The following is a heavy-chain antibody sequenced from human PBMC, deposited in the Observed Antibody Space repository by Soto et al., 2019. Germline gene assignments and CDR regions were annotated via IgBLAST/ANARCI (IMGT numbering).Heavy chain of an antibody. CDR3: ARDLGMTTVRKSYFDY. Sequence: ASLKVYCKASGYTMTGYYMHWVRQAHGQGLEWMGWINPNSGGTNYAQKFQGRVTMTRDTSISTAYMELSRLRSDDTAVYYCARDLGMTTVRKSYFDYWGQGTLVTVST. CDR2: INPNSGGT. CDR1: GYTMTGYY. V-gene: IGHV1-2*02. J-gene: IGHJ4*02. D-gene: IGHD4-4*01.